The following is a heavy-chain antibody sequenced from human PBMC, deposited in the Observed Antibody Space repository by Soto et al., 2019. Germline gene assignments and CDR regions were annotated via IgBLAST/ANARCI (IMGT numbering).Heavy chain of an antibody. CDR1: GGSISSGGYS. J-gene: IGHJ4*02. CDR3: ARGITYYDFWSGYHYFDY. Sequence: PSETLSLTCAVSGGSISSGGYSWSWIRQPPGKGLEWIGYIYYSGSTNYNPSLKSRVTISEDTSKNQFSLKLSSVTAADTAVYYCARGITYYDFWSGYHYFDYWGQGTLVTVSS. V-gene: IGHV4-61*08. CDR2: IYYSGST. D-gene: IGHD3-3*01.